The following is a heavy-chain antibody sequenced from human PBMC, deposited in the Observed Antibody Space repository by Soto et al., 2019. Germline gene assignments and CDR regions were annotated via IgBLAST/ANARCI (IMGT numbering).Heavy chain of an antibody. J-gene: IGHJ4*02. CDR1: GGSISSSNW. D-gene: IGHD2-15*01. Sequence: QVQLQESGPGLVKPSGTLSLTCAVSGGSISSSNWCSWVRPPPGKGLEWIGEISHSGSTNYNPSLKSRVPISVEKSKNQFSLKLSSVTAADTAVYYCARGMSGGRHFDYWGQGTLVTVSS. V-gene: IGHV4-4*02. CDR3: ARGMSGGRHFDY. CDR2: ISHSGST.